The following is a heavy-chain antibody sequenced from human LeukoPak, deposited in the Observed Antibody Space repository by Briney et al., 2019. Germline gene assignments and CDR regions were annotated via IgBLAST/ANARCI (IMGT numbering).Heavy chain of an antibody. CDR2: ISYDGSNK. CDR3: ARGRILEWLPEYEPDDY. V-gene: IGHV3-30*03. Sequence: HPGGSLRLSCAASGFTFSSYGMHRVRQAPGKGLEWVAVISYDGSNKYYADSVKGRFTISRDNSKNTLYLQMNSLRAEDTAVYYCARGRILEWLPEYEPDDYWGQGTLVTVSS. D-gene: IGHD3-3*01. J-gene: IGHJ4*02. CDR1: GFTFSSYG.